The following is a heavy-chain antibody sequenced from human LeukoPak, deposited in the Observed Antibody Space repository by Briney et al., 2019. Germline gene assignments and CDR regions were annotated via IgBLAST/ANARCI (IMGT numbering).Heavy chain of an antibody. V-gene: IGHV4-38-2*01. D-gene: IGHD3-16*01. CDR3: ARYDPGAFDI. J-gene: IGHJ3*02. CDR1: GYSLGKNYY. Sequence: SETLSLTCAVSGYSLGKNYYWGWIRQPPGKGLEWIGRIYGTGSTSYNPSLMNRVTMSVDTSKNHFSLKLTSVTAADTAVYYCARYDPGAFDIWGQGTMVTVSS. CDR2: IYGTGST.